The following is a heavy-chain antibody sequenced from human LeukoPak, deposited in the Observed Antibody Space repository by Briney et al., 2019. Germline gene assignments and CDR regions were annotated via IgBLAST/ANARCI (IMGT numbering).Heavy chain of an antibody. V-gene: IGHV3-23*01. Sequence: GGTLRLSCAASGFTFSTYAMGWVRQAPGKGLEWVSAISTGYSTYYADSVKGRFIISSDNSKNTLFLQMNSLRAEDTAAYYCAKAGSIRFDYWGQGTLVTVSS. CDR2: ISTGYST. J-gene: IGHJ4*02. CDR1: GFTFSTYA. D-gene: IGHD1-26*01. CDR3: AKAGSIRFDY.